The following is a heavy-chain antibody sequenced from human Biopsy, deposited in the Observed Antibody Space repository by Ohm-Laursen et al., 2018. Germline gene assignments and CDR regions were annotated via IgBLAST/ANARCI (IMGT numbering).Heavy chain of an antibody. V-gene: IGHV4-4*07. Sequence: SETLSLTCTVSGCSISSYSWSWIPQAAGKGLEWIVQIYTSGITYYDPSLKSRFTMTVNTSKNKFSQRMSPVTAADTAVYYCARDRDRRGWFDPWGQGTLVTVSS. CDR1: GCSISSYS. D-gene: IGHD1-14*01. J-gene: IGHJ5*02. CDR2: IYTSGIT. CDR3: ARDRDRRGWFDP.